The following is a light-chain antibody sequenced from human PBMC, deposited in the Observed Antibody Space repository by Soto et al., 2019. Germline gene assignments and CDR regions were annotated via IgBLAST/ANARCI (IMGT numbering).Light chain of an antibody. V-gene: IGKV3-20*01. CDR1: QSVTSNS. J-gene: IGKJ4*01. CDR3: QQSGRSPLT. CDR2: GAS. Sequence: IVLTQSPATLSLSPGERGTLSCRASQSVTSNSLAWYQQRPGQAPRLLIHGASSRATNIPDRFSGSGSGTDFTLSISRLEPEDSAVYYCQQSGRSPLTFGGGTKVEIK.